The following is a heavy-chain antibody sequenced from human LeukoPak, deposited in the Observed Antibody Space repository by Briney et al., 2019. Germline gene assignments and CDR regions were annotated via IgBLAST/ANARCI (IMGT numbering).Heavy chain of an antibody. Sequence: PGGSLRLSCAASGFTFSAYYMSWLRQAPGKGLEWISYITSSSSTNYADSVRGRFTISRDNAKNSLYLQMNSLRAEDTAVYYCARAGTFSSRYIWFDPWGQGTLVTVSS. CDR2: ITSSSST. V-gene: IGHV3-11*05. D-gene: IGHD6-13*01. CDR3: ARAGTFSSRYIWFDP. CDR1: GFTFSAYY. J-gene: IGHJ5*02.